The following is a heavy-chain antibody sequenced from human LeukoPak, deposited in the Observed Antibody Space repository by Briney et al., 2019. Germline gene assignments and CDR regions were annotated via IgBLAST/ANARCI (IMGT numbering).Heavy chain of an antibody. D-gene: IGHD2-15*01. J-gene: IGHJ4*02. CDR3: ARVWGYCSGGSCRKPFDY. V-gene: IGHV1-8*01. Sequence: ASVKVSCKASGYTFTSYDINWVRQATGQGLEWMGWMNPNSGNTGYAQKFQGRVTMTRNTSISTAYMELSSLRSEDTAVYYCARVWGYCSGGSCRKPFDYWGQGTLVTVSS. CDR2: MNPNSGNT. CDR1: GYTFTSYD.